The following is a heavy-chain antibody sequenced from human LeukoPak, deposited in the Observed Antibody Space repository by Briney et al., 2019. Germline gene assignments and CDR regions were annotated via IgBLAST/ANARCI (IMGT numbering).Heavy chain of an antibody. J-gene: IGHJ5*02. CDR3: AGEYSTSRWSWFAP. V-gene: IGHV1-2*02. D-gene: IGHD1-26*01. CDR1: GYSFTGYY. CDR2: INPDSGGA. Sequence: GASVKVSCKASGYSFTGYYMHWVRQAPGQGLEWMGWINPDSGGANYAQKFQGRVTMTRDTPIATAYMELSRLTSDDTAVYYCAGEYSTSRWSWFAPWGQGTLVTVSS.